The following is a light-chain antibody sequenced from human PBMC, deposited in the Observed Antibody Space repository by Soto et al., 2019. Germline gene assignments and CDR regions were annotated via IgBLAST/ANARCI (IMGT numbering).Light chain of an antibody. CDR2: TNN. J-gene: IGLJ3*02. Sequence: QSVLTQPPSASGTPGQRVSISCSGRNSNIGSNYVYWYQQLPGTAPKLLMYTNNQRPSGVPDRFSGSKSGTSASLAISGLRSEDEADYYCATWDDSLSAWVFGGGNKLTVL. V-gene: IGLV1-47*02. CDR3: ATWDDSLSAWV. CDR1: NSNIGSNY.